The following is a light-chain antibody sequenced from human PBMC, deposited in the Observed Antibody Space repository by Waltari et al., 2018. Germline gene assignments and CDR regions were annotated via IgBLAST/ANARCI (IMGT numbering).Light chain of an antibody. CDR1: QDISNY. J-gene: IGKJ3*01. V-gene: IGKV1-33*01. Sequence: DIQMTQSPSSLSASVGDRVTTTCQASQDISNYLIWYQQKPGKAPKHLIYDASNLETGVPSRFSGSGSGTDFTFTISGLQPEDIATYYCHQYDNLPPTFGPGTKVDIK. CDR2: DAS. CDR3: HQYDNLPPT.